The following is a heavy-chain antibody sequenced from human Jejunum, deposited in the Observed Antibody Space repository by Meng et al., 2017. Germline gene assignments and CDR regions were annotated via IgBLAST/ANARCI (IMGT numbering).Heavy chain of an antibody. CDR1: GGSFRGYS. Sequence: QWGAGFLMPSENLSLNCVVDGGSFRGYSCGWILQAHGMGLEWIGDIDHSGSTNYNPYLKNRVTISVDTSRNQISLNLNSVTAADTAVYYCARGGDPRAYYFDYWGQGNLVTVSS. CDR2: IDHSGST. D-gene: IGHD3-10*01. J-gene: IGHJ4*02. V-gene: IGHV4-34*01. CDR3: ARGGDPRAYYFDY.